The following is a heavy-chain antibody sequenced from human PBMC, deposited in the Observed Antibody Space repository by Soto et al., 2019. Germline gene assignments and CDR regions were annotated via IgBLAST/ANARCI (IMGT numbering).Heavy chain of an antibody. CDR1: EFTFSSYG. Sequence: QVQLVESGGGVVQPGRSLRLSCAASEFTFSSYGMHWVRQAPGKGLEWVAVIWYDGSNKYYADSVKGRFTISRDNSKNTLYLQMNSLRAEDTAVYYCARDSTLDAFDIWGQGTMVTVSS. V-gene: IGHV3-33*01. CDR2: IWYDGSNK. CDR3: ARDSTLDAFDI. J-gene: IGHJ3*02.